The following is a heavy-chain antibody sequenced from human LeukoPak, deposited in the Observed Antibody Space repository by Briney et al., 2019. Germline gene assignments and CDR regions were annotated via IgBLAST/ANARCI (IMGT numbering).Heavy chain of an antibody. J-gene: IGHJ4*02. CDR3: ATNRIGSSFDY. Sequence: ASVKVSCKVSGYTFTGHYMHWVRQAPGQGLEWMGRIDINSSGTTLAQHFQVSVTLTRDTSISTGYMELSGLTSDDTAVYYCATNRIGSSFDYLGQGTLVSVSS. CDR1: GYTFTGHY. CDR2: IDINSSGT. D-gene: IGHD6-19*01. V-gene: IGHV1-2*02.